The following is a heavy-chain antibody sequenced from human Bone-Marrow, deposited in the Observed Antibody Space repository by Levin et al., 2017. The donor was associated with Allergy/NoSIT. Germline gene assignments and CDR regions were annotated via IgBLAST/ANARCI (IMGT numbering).Heavy chain of an antibody. Sequence: AGGSLRLSCKGSGYSFTSYWIGWVRQMPGKGLEWMGIIYPGDSDTRYSPSFQGQVTISADKSISTAYLQWSSLKASDTAMYYCARRRYYDSSGYPNWYFDLWGRGTLVTVSS. D-gene: IGHD3-22*01. V-gene: IGHV5-51*01. CDR2: IYPGDSDT. CDR1: GYSFTSYW. CDR3: ARRRYYDSSGYPNWYFDL. J-gene: IGHJ2*01.